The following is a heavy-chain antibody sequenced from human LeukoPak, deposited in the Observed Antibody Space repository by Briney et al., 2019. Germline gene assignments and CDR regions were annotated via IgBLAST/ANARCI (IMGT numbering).Heavy chain of an antibody. D-gene: IGHD6-13*01. J-gene: IGHJ6*03. V-gene: IGHV1-69*05. CDR1: GGTFSSYA. Sequence: SVKVSCKASGGTFSSYAISWVRQAPGQGLEWMGGIISIFGTANYAQKFQGRVTITTDESTSTAYMELSNLRAEDTAVYYCASAYSSSWYNYYYMDLWGKGTTVTVSS. CDR2: IISIFGTA. CDR3: ASAYSSSWYNYYYMDL.